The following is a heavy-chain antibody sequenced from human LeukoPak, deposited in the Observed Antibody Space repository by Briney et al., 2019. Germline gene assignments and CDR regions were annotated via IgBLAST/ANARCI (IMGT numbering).Heavy chain of an antibody. CDR2: IIPIFGTA. CDR3: AREGYCSGGSCYGAISWFDP. D-gene: IGHD2-15*01. V-gene: IGHV1-69*13. CDR1: AGTFSSYA. J-gene: IGHJ5*02. Sequence: GASVTVSCKASAGTFSSYAISWVRQAPGQGPEWMGRIIPIFGTANYAQKFQGRVTITADESTSTAYMELSSLRSEDTAVYYCAREGYCSGGSCYGAISWFDPWGQGTLVTVSS.